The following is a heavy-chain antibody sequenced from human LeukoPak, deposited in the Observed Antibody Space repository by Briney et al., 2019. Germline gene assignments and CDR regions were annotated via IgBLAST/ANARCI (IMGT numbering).Heavy chain of an antibody. D-gene: IGHD5-12*01. J-gene: IGHJ4*02. CDR2: IYHSGST. CDR3: ARDGGGYDSVGYFDY. Sequence: SETLSLTCTVSGYSISSGYYWGWIRQPPGKGLEWIGSIYHSGSTYYNPSLKSRVTISVDTSKNQFSLKLSSVTAADTAVYYCARDGGGYDSVGYFDYWGQGTLVTVSS. CDR1: GYSISSGYY. V-gene: IGHV4-38-2*02.